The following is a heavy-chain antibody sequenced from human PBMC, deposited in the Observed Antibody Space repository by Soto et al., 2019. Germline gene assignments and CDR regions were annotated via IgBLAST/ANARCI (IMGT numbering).Heavy chain of an antibody. CDR1: GGSISSGDYY. J-gene: IGHJ6*02. CDR2: IYYSGST. V-gene: IGHV4-30-4*01. D-gene: IGHD5-18*01. CDR3: ARKGYTYGMDV. Sequence: SETLSLTCTVSGGSISSGDYYWSWIRQPPGKGLEWIGYIYYSGSTYYNPSLKSRVTISLDTSRNQFSMTLNSVTAADTAVYYCARKGYTYGMDVWGQGATVTVSS.